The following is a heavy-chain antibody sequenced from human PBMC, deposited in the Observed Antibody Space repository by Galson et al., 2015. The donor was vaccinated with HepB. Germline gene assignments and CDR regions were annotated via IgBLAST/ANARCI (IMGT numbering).Heavy chain of an antibody. V-gene: IGHV1-18*04. Sequence: SVKVSCKASGYTFTTYGITWVRQAPGQGLEWVGLITTYNGNTYYAQKLQDRVTMTTDTSTTTVYMELRSLTSDDTALYYCARGVAPTTYWGQGTLVTVSS. CDR1: GYTFTTYG. CDR3: ARGVAPTTY. CDR2: ITTYNGNT. D-gene: IGHD1-14*01. J-gene: IGHJ4*02.